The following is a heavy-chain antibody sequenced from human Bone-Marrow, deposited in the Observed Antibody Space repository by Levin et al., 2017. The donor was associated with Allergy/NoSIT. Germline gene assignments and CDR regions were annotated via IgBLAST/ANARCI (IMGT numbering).Heavy chain of an antibody. V-gene: IGHV4-59*01. CDR1: GGYIGSYY. CDR2: IYDGGST. CDR3: ARGNVVTSLDS. D-gene: IGHD2/OR15-2a*01. J-gene: IGHJ4*02. Sequence: SETLSLTCAVSGGYIGSYYWNWIRQPPGKGLEWIGCIYDGGSTNFSPSLKSRVTMSVDTSKNQFSLKLNSVTAADTAVYYCARGNVVTSLDSWGQGTPVTVSS.